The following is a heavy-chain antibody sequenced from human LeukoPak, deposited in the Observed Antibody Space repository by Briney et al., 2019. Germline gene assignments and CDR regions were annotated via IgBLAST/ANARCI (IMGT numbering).Heavy chain of an antibody. V-gene: IGHV4-34*01. CDR2: INHSGST. J-gene: IGHJ4*02. Sequence: SETLSLTCAVYGGSFSGYYWSWIRQPPGKGLEWIGEINHSGSTNYNPSLKSRVTISVDTSKNQFSLKLSSVTAADTAVYYCARGWGSDILTGYRFDYWGQGTLVTVSS. CDR3: ARGWGSDILTGYRFDY. D-gene: IGHD3-9*01. CDR1: GGSFSGYY.